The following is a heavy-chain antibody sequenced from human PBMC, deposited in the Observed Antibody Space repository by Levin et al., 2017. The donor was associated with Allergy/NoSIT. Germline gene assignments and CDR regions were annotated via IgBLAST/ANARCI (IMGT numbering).Heavy chain of an antibody. CDR3: ARGLYCSSTSCSSNSSSWSLTWFDP. Sequence: VASVKVSCKASGYTFTSYYMHWVRQAPGQGLEWMGIINPSGGSTSYAQKFQGRVTMTRDTSTSTVYMELSSLRSEDTAVYYCARGLYCSSTSCSSNSSSWSLTWFDPWGQGTLVTVSS. CDR2: INPSGGST. V-gene: IGHV1-46*01. CDR1: GYTFTSYY. J-gene: IGHJ5*02. D-gene: IGHD2-2*01.